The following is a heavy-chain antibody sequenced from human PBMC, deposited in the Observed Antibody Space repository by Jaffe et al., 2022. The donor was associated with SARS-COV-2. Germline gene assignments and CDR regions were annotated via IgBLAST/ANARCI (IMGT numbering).Heavy chain of an antibody. Sequence: QVQLQESGPGLVKPSETLSLTCTVSGGSISSYYWSWIRQPPGKGLEWIGYIYYSGITNYNPSLKSRVTISVDTSKNQFSLRLSSVTAADTAVYYCARYVGSGSNQFDYWGQGTLVTVSS. D-gene: IGHD6-19*01. CDR1: GGSISSYY. V-gene: IGHV4-59*01. CDR3: ARYVGSGSNQFDY. CDR2: IYYSGIT. J-gene: IGHJ4*02.